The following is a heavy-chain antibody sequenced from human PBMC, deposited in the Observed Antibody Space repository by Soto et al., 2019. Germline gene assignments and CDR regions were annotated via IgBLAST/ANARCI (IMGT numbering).Heavy chain of an antibody. CDR2: ISYDGSNK. D-gene: IGHD6-6*01. CDR1: GFTFSSYG. V-gene: IGHV3-30*18. CDR3: AKDLRQLGSTVTGMDV. J-gene: IGHJ6*02. Sequence: GGSLRLSCAASGFTFSSYGMHWVRQAPGKGLEWVAVISYDGSNKYYADSVKGRFTISRDNSKNTLYLQMNSLRAEDTALYYCAKDLRQLGSTVTGMDVWGQGTTVTVSS.